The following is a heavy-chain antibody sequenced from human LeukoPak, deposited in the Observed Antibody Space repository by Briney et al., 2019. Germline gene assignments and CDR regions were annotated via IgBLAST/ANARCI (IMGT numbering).Heavy chain of an antibody. D-gene: IGHD5-12*01. CDR3: ARTYSGYGGGDY. Sequence: SETLSLTCTVSGGSISSYYWSWIRQPPGKGLEWIGYIYYSGSTNYNPSLKSRVTISVDTSKNQFPLKPSSVTAADTAVYYCARTYSGYGGGDYWGQGTLVTVSS. J-gene: IGHJ4*02. CDR2: IYYSGST. V-gene: IGHV4-59*08. CDR1: GGSISSYY.